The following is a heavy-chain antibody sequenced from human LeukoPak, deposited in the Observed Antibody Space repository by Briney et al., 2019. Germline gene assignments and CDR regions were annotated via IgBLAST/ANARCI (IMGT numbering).Heavy chain of an antibody. CDR2: IYYSGST. D-gene: IGHD3-22*01. CDR3: ARVRYYDSSGSRYFDY. CDR1: GGSVSSGSYY. Sequence: PSETRSLTCTVSGGSVSSGSYYWSWIRQPPGKGLEWIGYIYYSGSTNYNPSLKSRVTISVDTSKNQFSLKLSSVTAADTAVYYCARVRYYDSSGSRYFDYWGQGTLVTVSS. J-gene: IGHJ4*02. V-gene: IGHV4-61*01.